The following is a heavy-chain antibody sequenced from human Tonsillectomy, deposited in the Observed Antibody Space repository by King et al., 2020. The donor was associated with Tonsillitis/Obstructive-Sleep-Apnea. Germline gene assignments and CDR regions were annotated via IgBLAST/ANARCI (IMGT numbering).Heavy chain of an antibody. CDR1: GFTFSSYE. CDR2: ISSSGSTI. J-gene: IGHJ4*02. Sequence: VQLVESGGGLVQPGGSLRLSCAASGFTFSSYEMNWVRQAPGKGLEWVSYISSSGSTIYYADSVKGRFTISRDNAKNSLYLQMNSLRAEDTDVYYCARARSYSSSWDRLDYWGQGTLVTVSS. V-gene: IGHV3-48*03. CDR3: ARARSYSSSWDRLDY. D-gene: IGHD6-13*01.